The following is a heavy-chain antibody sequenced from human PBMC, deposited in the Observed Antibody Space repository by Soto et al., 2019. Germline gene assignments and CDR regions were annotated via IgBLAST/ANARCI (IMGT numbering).Heavy chain of an antibody. Sequence: GGSLRLSCAASGFTFSSYAMSWVRQAPGKGLEWVSAISGSGGSTYYADSVKGRVTISRDNSKNTLYLQMNSLRAEDTAVYYCAKGWGRILEWLSDRSCWFDSWGQGTLVTVSS. V-gene: IGHV3-23*01. J-gene: IGHJ5*01. CDR2: ISGSGGST. D-gene: IGHD3-3*01. CDR1: GFTFSSYA. CDR3: AKGWGRILEWLSDRSCWFDS.